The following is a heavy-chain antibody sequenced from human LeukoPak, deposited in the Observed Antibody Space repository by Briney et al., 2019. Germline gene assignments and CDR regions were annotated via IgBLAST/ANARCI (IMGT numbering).Heavy chain of an antibody. Sequence: GRSLRLSCTTSGFTFGDYAMDWVRQAPGKGLEWVGFIRTKAYNGATEYAASVKGRFTISRDDSKSIAYLQMNSLRTEDTAVYFCARQVVVGQTYFDYRGQGTLVTVSS. D-gene: IGHD2-2*01. CDR2: IRTKAYNGAT. J-gene: IGHJ4*02. CDR1: GFTFGDYA. V-gene: IGHV3-49*04. CDR3: ARQVVVGQTYFDY.